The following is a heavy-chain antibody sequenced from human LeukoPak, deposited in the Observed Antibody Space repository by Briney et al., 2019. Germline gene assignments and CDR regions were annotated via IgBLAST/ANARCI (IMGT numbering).Heavy chain of an antibody. Sequence: GGSLRLSCAASGFTVSSYAMHWVRHPIGKGLEWVSALGIAGDTFYPGSVKGRFTISRESAKNSLYLQMNSLRAEDTAMYYCARQKQSHGNFDYWGQGTLVTVSS. D-gene: IGHD1-26*01. V-gene: IGHV3-13*01. CDR1: GFTVSSYA. CDR2: LGIAGDT. CDR3: ARQKQSHGNFDY. J-gene: IGHJ4*02.